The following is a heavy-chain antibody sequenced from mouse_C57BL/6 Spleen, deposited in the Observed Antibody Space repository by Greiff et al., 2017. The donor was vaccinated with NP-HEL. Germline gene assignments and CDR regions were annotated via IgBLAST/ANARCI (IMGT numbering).Heavy chain of an antibody. CDR1: GYAFSSYW. CDR3: ARGSSFLYFDV. V-gene: IGHV1-80*01. J-gene: IGHJ1*03. CDR2: IYPGDGDT. Sequence: QVHVKQSGAELVKPGASVKISCKASGYAFSSYWMNWVKQRPGKGLEWIGQIYPGDGDTNYNGKFKGKATLTADKSSSTAYMQLSSLTSEDSAVYFCARGSSFLYFDVWGTGTTVTVSS. D-gene: IGHD1-1*01.